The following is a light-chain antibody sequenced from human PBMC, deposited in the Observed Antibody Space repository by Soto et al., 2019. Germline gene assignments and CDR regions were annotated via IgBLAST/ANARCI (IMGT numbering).Light chain of an antibody. Sequence: DIQMTQSPSSLSASVGDRVTITCQASQDISNYLNWYQQKPGKAPKLLIYDASNLETGVQSRFSGSGSWTDFTFTISSLQPEDIATYYFQQYDNLPPITFGQGTRLEIK. V-gene: IGKV1-33*01. CDR3: QQYDNLPPIT. CDR1: QDISNY. J-gene: IGKJ5*01. CDR2: DAS.